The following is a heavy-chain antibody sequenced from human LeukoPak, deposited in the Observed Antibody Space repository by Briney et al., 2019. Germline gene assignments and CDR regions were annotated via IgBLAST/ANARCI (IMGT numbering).Heavy chain of an antibody. D-gene: IGHD6-13*01. J-gene: IGHJ4*02. Sequence: SVKVSCKASGGTFSSYAISWVRQAPGQGLEWMGGIIPIFGTANYAQKFQGRVTITADESTSTAYMELSSLRSEDTAVYYCARSRIAAAGFDYWGQGTLVTVSS. V-gene: IGHV1-69*01. CDR2: IIPIFGTA. CDR3: ARSRIAAAGFDY. CDR1: GGTFSSYA.